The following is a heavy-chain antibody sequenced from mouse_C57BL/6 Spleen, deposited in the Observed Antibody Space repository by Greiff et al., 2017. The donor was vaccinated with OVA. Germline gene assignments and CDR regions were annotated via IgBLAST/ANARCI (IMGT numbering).Heavy chain of an antibody. Sequence: QVQLQQSGAELVRPGASVTLSCKASGYTFTDYEMHWVKQTPVHGLEWIGAIDPETGGTAYNQKFKGKAILTADKSSSTAYMELRSLTSEDSAVYYWKRSLLPFDYWGQGTTLTVSS. D-gene: IGHD1-1*01. CDR3: KRSLLPFDY. J-gene: IGHJ2*01. V-gene: IGHV1-15*01. CDR1: GYTFTDYE. CDR2: IDPETGGT.